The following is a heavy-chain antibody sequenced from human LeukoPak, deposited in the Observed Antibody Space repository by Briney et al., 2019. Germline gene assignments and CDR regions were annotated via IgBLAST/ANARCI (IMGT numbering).Heavy chain of an antibody. CDR1: GYSISSGYY. CDR2: IYHSGST. V-gene: IGHV4-38-2*01. D-gene: IGHD4/OR15-4a*01. Sequence: PSETLSLTCAVSGYSISSGYYWGWIRQPPGKGPEWIGSIYHSGSTYYNPSLKSRVTISVDTSKNQFSLKLSSVTAADTAVYYCASKIGATGAFDIWGQGTMVTVSS. CDR3: ASKIGATGAFDI. J-gene: IGHJ3*02.